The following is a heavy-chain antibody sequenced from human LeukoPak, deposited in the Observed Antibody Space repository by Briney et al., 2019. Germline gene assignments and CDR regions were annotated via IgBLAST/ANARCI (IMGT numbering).Heavy chain of an antibody. CDR1: GGSLRSYY. CDR3: ARSPSYGDSLDY. Sequence: PSETLSLTCTVSGGSLRSYYWSWIRQPPGKGLEWIGYIYYSGSTNYNPSLKSRVTISVDTSKNQFSLKLSSVTAADTAVYYCARSPSYGDSLDYWGQGTLVTVSS. D-gene: IGHD4-17*01. V-gene: IGHV4-59*01. CDR2: IYYSGST. J-gene: IGHJ4*02.